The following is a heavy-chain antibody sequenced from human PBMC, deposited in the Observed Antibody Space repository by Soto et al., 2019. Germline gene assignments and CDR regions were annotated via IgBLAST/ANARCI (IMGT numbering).Heavy chain of an antibody. CDR2: IYHSGST. CDR1: GDSISSGGYS. V-gene: IGHV4-30-2*01. D-gene: IGHD6-6*01. J-gene: IGHJ5*02. CDR3: ATNLGSSSSRWFDP. Sequence: PSETLSLTCAVSGDSISSGGYSWSWIRQPPGKGLEWIGYIYHSGSTYYTPSLKSRVTISVDRSKNKFSLKLSSVTAADTAVYYRATNLGSSSSRWFDPWGQGTLVTVSS.